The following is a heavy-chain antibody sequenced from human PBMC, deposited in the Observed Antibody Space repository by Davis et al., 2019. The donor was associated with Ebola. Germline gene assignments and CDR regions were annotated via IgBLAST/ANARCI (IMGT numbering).Heavy chain of an antibody. J-gene: IGHJ4*02. D-gene: IGHD4-17*01. CDR1: GGSISSSSYH. V-gene: IGHV4-39*01. Sequence: SETLSLTCTVSGGSISSSSYHWSWIRQPPGKGLEWIGSIYYSGSTYYNPSLKSRVTISVDTSKNQFSLKLSSVTAADTAVYYCARLLATVNHYFDYWGQGTLVTVSS. CDR2: IYYSGST. CDR3: ARLLATVNHYFDY.